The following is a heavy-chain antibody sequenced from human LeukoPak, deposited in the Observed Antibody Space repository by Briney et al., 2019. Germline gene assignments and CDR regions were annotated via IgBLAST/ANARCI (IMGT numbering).Heavy chain of an antibody. CDR3: ATVGKRKIPAAMVYYYGMDV. D-gene: IGHD2-2*01. Sequence: ASVKVSCKVSGYTLTELSMHWVRQAPGKGLEWMGGFDPEDGETIYAQKFQGRVTMTEDTSTDTAYMELSSLRSEDTAVYYCATVGKRKIPAAMVYYYGMDVWGQGTTVTVSS. CDR1: GYTLTELS. J-gene: IGHJ6*02. CDR2: FDPEDGET. V-gene: IGHV1-24*01.